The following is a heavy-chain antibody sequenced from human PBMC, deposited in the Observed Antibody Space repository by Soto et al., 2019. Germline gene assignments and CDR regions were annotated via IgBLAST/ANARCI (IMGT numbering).Heavy chain of an antibody. CDR2: ISYDGDNK. CDR1: GFTFSYHA. V-gene: IGHV3-30-3*01. CDR3: ARGTTTSAFSAMDV. J-gene: IGHJ6*02. D-gene: IGHD1-1*01. Sequence: PGGSLRLSCAASGFTFSYHALNWVSQAPGKGLEWVAVISYDGDNKYIAESVKGRFTISRDNSKNTVSLQMNSLRTEDTAMYFCARGTTTSAFSAMDVWGQGTTVTVSS.